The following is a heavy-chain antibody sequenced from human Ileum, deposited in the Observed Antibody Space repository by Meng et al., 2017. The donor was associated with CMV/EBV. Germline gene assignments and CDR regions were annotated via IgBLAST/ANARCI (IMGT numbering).Heavy chain of an antibody. V-gene: IGHV3-53*01. D-gene: IGHD1-1*01. CDR1: GFTVSSNY. Sequence: GESLKISCTASGFTVSSNYMTWVRQAPGKGLEWVSGIYRGGNTFYADSVKGRFTISRDNSKNTLFPQMNSLRADDTAIYYCVTDTTTNTPMDVWGQGTTVTVSS. CDR2: IYRGGNT. CDR3: VTDTTTNTPMDV. J-gene: IGHJ6*02.